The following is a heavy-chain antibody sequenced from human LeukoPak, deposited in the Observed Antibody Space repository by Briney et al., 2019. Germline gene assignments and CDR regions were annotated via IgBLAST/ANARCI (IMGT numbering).Heavy chain of an antibody. V-gene: IGHV1-18*01. Sequence: ASVKVSCKASGYTFTSYGISWVRQAPGQGLEWMGWISAYNGNTNYAQKLQGRVTMTTDTSTSTAYMELRGLRSDDTAVYYCARGGYFGYCSGGSCPDAFDIWGQGTMVTVSS. D-gene: IGHD2-15*01. J-gene: IGHJ3*02. CDR1: GYTFTSYG. CDR3: ARGGYFGYCSGGSCPDAFDI. CDR2: ISAYNGNT.